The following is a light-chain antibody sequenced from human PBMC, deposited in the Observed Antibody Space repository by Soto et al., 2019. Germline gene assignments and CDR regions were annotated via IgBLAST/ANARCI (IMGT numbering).Light chain of an antibody. J-gene: IGLJ1*01. CDR3: SSYTSSSTLLYV. CDR1: SSDVGGYNY. Sequence: QSALTQPASVSGSPGQSITISCTGTSSDVGGYNYVSWYQQHPGKAPNLMIYDVSNRPSGVSNRFSGSKSGNTASLTISGLQAVDEADYYCSSYTSSSTLLYVFGTGTKLTVL. CDR2: DVS. V-gene: IGLV2-14*01.